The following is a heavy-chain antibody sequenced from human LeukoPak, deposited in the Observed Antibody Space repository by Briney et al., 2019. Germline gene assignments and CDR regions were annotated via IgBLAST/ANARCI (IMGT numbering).Heavy chain of an antibody. CDR1: GFTFSSYA. D-gene: IGHD2-15*01. CDR2: ISGSGGST. CDR3: AKGRVGGTYYFDY. J-gene: IGHJ4*02. V-gene: IGHV3-23*01. Sequence: PPGGSLRLSCAASGFTFSSYAISSVRQAPGKGLEWVSAISGSGGSTYYADSVKDRFTISRDNSKNTLYLQMNSLRAEDTAVYYCAKGRVGGTYYFDYWGQGTLVTVSS.